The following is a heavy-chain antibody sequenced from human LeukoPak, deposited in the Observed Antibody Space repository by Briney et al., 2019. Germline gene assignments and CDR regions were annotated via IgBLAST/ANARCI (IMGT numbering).Heavy chain of an antibody. Sequence: KPGGSLRLSCAASGFTFSSCTMNWVRQAPGKGLEWVSSISSSSSYIYYADSLKGRFTISRDNAKNSLYLQMNSLRAEDTAVYYCARELGAFDIWGQGTMVTVSS. CDR2: ISSSSSYI. V-gene: IGHV3-21*01. CDR3: ARELGAFDI. D-gene: IGHD7-27*01. J-gene: IGHJ3*02. CDR1: GFTFSSCT.